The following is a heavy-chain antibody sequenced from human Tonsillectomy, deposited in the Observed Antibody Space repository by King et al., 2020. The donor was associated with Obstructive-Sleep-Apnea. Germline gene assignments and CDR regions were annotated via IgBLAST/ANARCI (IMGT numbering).Heavy chain of an antibody. J-gene: IGHJ2*01. CDR1: GFTFSTYA. CDR3: GRTYYDIMTGYYSQRWYFDL. D-gene: IGHD3-9*01. Sequence: VQLVESGGGVVQPGRSLRLSCAASGFTFSTYAVHWVRQAQGKGLEWVAVISYDGNNKKYADSVKGRFTISRDNSKNTLYLQMDSLRAEDTAVYYCGRTYYDIMTGYYSQRWYFDLWGRGTLVTVSS. CDR2: ISYDGNNK. V-gene: IGHV3-30-3*01.